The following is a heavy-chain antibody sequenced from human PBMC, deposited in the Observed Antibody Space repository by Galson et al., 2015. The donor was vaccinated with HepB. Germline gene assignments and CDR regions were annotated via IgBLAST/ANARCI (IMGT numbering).Heavy chain of an antibody. D-gene: IGHD4-23*01. CDR1: GFTFSTYD. V-gene: IGHV3-30-3*02. Sequence: SLRLSCAASGFTFSTYDIHWVRLVPGKGLEWVAVISSDGSNKYYADSVKGRFTISRDNSKNSLFLQMNSLRAEDTAVYYCAKIWGSEGGGDYWGQGTLVTVSS. CDR2: ISSDGSNK. J-gene: IGHJ4*02. CDR3: AKIWGSEGGGDY.